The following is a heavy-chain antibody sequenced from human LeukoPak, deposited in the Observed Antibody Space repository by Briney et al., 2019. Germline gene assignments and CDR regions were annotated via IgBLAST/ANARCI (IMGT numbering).Heavy chain of an antibody. Sequence: ASVKVSCKASGYTFTGYYMHWVRQAPGQGLEWMGWINPNSGGTNYAQKFQGRVTMTRETSISTAYMELSRLRSDDTAVYYCARDRYCSGGSCYDYWGQGTLVTVSS. CDR1: GYTFTGYY. J-gene: IGHJ4*02. D-gene: IGHD2-15*01. CDR2: INPNSGGT. CDR3: ARDRYCSGGSCYDY. V-gene: IGHV1-2*02.